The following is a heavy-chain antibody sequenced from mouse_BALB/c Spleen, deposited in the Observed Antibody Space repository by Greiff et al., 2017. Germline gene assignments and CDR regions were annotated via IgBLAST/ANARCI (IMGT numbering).Heavy chain of an antibody. CDR2: INPSNGGT. J-gene: IGHJ3*01. CDR1: GYTFTSYY. Sequence: VQGVESGAELVKPGASVKLSCKASGYTFTSYYMYWVKQRPGQGLEWIGEINPSNGGTNFNEKFKSKATLTVDKSSSTAYMQLSSLTSEDSAVYYCTRPYDYDLAYWGQGTLVTVSA. V-gene: IGHV1S81*02. D-gene: IGHD2-4*01. CDR3: TRPYDYDLAY.